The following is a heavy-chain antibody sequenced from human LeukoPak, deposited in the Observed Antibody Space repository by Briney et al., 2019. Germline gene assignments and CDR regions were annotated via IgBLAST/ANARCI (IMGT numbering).Heavy chain of an antibody. CDR1: GGSISSSSYH. CDR2: IYYSGST. J-gene: IGHJ4*02. D-gene: IGHD5-18*01. V-gene: IGHV4-39*01. CDR3: ARGYSYGSTHNDY. Sequence: SETLSLTCTVSGGSISSSSYHWGWIRQPPGKGLEWIGSIYYSGSTYYNPSLKSRVTISVDTSKNQFSLKLSSVTAADTAVYYCARGYSYGSTHNDYWGQGTLVTVSS.